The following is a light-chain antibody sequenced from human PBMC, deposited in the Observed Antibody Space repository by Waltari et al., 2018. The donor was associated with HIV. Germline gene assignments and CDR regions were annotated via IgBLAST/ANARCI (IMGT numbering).Light chain of an antibody. CDR3: QQYGGSPPVT. CDR1: QRVSSTF. CDR2: AAS. V-gene: IGKV3-20*01. J-gene: IGKJ5*01. Sequence: VLTQSPGTLTLAPGERATHSCRASQRVSSTFLAWYQQTPGQAPRLLIYAASSRATGIPDRFSGSGSGTDFTLTISRLEPEDFAVYYCQQYGGSPPVTFGQGTRLEIK.